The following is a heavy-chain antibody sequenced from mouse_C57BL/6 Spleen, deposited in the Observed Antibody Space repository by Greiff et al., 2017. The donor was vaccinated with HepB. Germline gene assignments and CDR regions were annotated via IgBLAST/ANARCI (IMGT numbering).Heavy chain of an antibody. CDR3: AREGTAY. V-gene: IGHV1-55*01. CDR1: GYTFPSYW. J-gene: IGHJ3*01. Sequence: VQLPQPGAELVKPGASVKMSCKASGYTFPSYWIAWVKQRPGQGLEWIGDIYPGSGSTNYNEKFKSKATLTVDTSSSPAYMQRSSLTSEYSAVYYCAREGTAYWGQGTLVTVSA. D-gene: IGHD3-1*01. CDR2: IYPGSGST.